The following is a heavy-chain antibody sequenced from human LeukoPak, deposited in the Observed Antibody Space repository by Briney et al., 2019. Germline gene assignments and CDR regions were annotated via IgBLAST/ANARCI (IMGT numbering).Heavy chain of an antibody. CDR1: GFTFSDYY. CDR2: INSDGSST. J-gene: IGHJ3*02. CDR3: ARDSPGLYWGAFDI. V-gene: IGHV3-74*01. Sequence: GGSLRLSCAAPGFTFSDYYMSWIRQAPGKGLVWVSRINSDGSSTSYADSVKGRFTISRDNAKNTLYLQMNSLRAEDTAVYYCARDSPGLYWGAFDIWGQGTMVTVSS. D-gene: IGHD3-16*01.